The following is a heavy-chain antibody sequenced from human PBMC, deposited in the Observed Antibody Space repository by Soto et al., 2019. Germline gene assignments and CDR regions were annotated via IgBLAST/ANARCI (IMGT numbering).Heavy chain of an antibody. V-gene: IGHV3-23*01. Sequence: GGSLRLSCAASGFTFSSYAMSWVRQAPGKGLEWVSAISGSGGSTYYADSVKGRFTISIDNSKNTLYLQMNSLRAEDTAVYYCAQSGGTTDKIDYWGQGTLVTVSS. CDR1: GFTFSSYA. CDR3: AQSGGTTDKIDY. D-gene: IGHD4-4*01. J-gene: IGHJ4*02. CDR2: ISGSGGST.